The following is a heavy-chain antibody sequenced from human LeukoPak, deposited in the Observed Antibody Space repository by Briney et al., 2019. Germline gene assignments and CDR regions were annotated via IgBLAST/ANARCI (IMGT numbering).Heavy chain of an antibody. V-gene: IGHV3-23*01. CDR2: ISGSGDST. CDR3: VKDSWRYDY. D-gene: IGHD3-9*01. CDR1: GFIFSNYA. Sequence: GGSLRLSCAASGFIFSNYAMSWVRQATGKGLEWVSLISGSGDSTYYADSVKGRFTISRDNSKNTLYLQMNSPRAEDTAVYYCVKDSWRYDYWGQGALVTVSS. J-gene: IGHJ4*02.